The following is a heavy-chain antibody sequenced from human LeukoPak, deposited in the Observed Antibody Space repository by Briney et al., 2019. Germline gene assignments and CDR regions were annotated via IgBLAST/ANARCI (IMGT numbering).Heavy chain of an antibody. J-gene: IGHJ4*02. CDR1: GFTFDDYA. V-gene: IGHV3-9*01. D-gene: IGHD3-22*01. Sequence: GGSLRLSCAASGFTFDDYAMHWVRQARGKGLEWVSGIGWNSGTIEYADSVKGRFTISRDNAKNSLYLQMSSLRAEDTALYYCAKGRSGYYGPFDCWGQGTLVTVSS. CDR2: IGWNSGTI. CDR3: AKGRSGYYGPFDC.